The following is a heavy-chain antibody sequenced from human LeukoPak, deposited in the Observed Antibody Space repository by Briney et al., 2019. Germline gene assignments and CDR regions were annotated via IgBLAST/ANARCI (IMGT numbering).Heavy chain of an antibody. CDR3: VRLPTGYPNWFDP. Sequence: SETLSLTCTASGGSISSSSSYWGWIRQPPGKGLEWIGNIFYSGTTYYNPSLKSRATISLDTSKNQFSLRLSSVTAADTAFYYCVRLPTGYPNWFDPWGQGTLVTVSS. CDR2: IFYSGTT. D-gene: IGHD3-9*01. J-gene: IGHJ5*02. CDR1: GGSISSSSSY. V-gene: IGHV4-39*01.